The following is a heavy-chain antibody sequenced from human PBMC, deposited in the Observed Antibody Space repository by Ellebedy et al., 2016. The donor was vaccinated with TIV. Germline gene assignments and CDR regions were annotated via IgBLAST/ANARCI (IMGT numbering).Heavy chain of an antibody. J-gene: IGHJ4*02. CDR3: TRNVADCYGSDY. CDR2: ITKDGVSS. Sequence: PGGSLRLSCAAPGFNFGDYGMHWVPQGPGKGREGVCVITKDGVSSYCADSLKGRFAISNDNRRNSLSLQMKSLRVEDSALYYCTRNVADCYGSDYWGQGILVTVPS. V-gene: IGHV3-43D*03. D-gene: IGHD2-21*02. CDR1: GFNFGDYG.